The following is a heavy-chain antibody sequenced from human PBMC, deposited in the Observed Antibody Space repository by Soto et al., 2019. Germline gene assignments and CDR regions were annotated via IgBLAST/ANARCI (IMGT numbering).Heavy chain of an antibody. J-gene: IGHJ4*02. Sequence: PSETLSLTCTVSGGSISSDGYYWSWIRQHPGKGLEWIGYIYYSGSTYYNPSLKSRVTISVDTSKNQFSLKLSSVTAADTAVYYCAGELKVDYYDSSGIDYWGQGTLVTVSS. V-gene: IGHV4-31*03. CDR1: GGSISSDGYY. CDR3: AGELKVDYYDSSGIDY. D-gene: IGHD3-22*01. CDR2: IYYSGST.